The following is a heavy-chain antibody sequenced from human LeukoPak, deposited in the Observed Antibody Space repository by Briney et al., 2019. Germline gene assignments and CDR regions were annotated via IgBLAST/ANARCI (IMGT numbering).Heavy chain of an antibody. CDR2: ISGSGGST. CDR3: ARGDHVRIYAESSFDI. V-gene: IGHV3-23*01. CDR1: GFTFSSHG. J-gene: IGHJ3*02. Sequence: GGSLRLSCAASGFTFSSHGMSWVRQAPGKGLEWVSTISGSGGSTYYADSVKGRFTISRDNSKNTLYLQMNSLRAEDTAVYYCARGDHVRIYAESSFDIWGQGTMVTVS. D-gene: IGHD5/OR15-5a*01.